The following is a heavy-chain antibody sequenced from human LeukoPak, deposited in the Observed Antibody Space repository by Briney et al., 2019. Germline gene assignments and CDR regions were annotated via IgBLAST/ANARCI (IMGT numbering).Heavy chain of an antibody. D-gene: IGHD1-26*01. Sequence: PGGSLRLSCAASGFTFSSYSMNWVRQAPGKGLEWVSYISSSSSTIYYADSVKGRFTISRDNSKNTLYLQMNSLRAEDTAVYYCAKVSGSYYYWGQGTLVTVSS. V-gene: IGHV3-48*01. CDR1: GFTFSSYS. J-gene: IGHJ4*02. CDR3: AKVSGSYYY. CDR2: ISSSSSTI.